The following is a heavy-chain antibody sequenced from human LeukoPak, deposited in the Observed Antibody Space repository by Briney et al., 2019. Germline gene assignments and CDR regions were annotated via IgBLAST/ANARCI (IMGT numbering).Heavy chain of an antibody. V-gene: IGHV3-74*01. Sequence: GGSLRLSCAASGFTFSSYWMHWVRQAPGKGLVWFSRINSDGSSTSYADSVKGRFTISRDNAKNTLDLQMNSLRAEDTAVYYCARVRIAAAGTLYYFDYWRQGTLVTVFS. D-gene: IGHD6-13*01. CDR1: GFTFSSYW. J-gene: IGHJ4*02. CDR2: INSDGSST. CDR3: ARVRIAAAGTLYYFDY.